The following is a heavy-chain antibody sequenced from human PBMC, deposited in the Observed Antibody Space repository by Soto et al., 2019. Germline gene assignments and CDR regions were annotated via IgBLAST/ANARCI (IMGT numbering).Heavy chain of an antibody. CDR1: GYTLTELS. V-gene: IGHV1-24*01. CDR2: FDPEDGET. J-gene: IGHJ4*02. D-gene: IGHD3-16*02. CDR3: ATVGDCVWGSYRTHPNFDY. Sequence: ASVKVSCKVSGYTLTELSMHWVRQAPGKGLEWMGGFDPEDGETIYAQKFQGRVTMTEDTSTDTAYMELSSLRSEDTAVYYCATVGDCVWGSYRTHPNFDYWGKGTLVTVST.